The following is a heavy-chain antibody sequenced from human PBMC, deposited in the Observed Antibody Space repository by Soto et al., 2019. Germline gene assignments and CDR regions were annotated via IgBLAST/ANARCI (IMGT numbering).Heavy chain of an antibody. J-gene: IGHJ6*02. CDR3: AREGVAVAGTQDNYYYYYGMDV. V-gene: IGHV1-18*04. CDR1: GYTFTSYG. Sequence: ASVKVSCKASGYTFTSYGISWVRQAPGQGXEWMGWISAYNGNTNYAQKLQGRVTMTTDTSTSTAYMELRSLRSDDTAVYYCAREGVAVAGTQDNYYYYYGMDVWGQGTTVTVSS. D-gene: IGHD6-19*01. CDR2: ISAYNGNT.